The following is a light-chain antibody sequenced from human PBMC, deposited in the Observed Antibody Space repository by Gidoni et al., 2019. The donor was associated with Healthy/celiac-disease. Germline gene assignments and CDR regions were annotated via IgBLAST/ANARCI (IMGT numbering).Light chain of an antibody. CDR3: QQYGSSPYT. CDR1: QSVSSSY. J-gene: IGKJ2*01. Sequence: EIVLTQSPGTLSLSPGERATLSCRASQSVSSSYLAWYQQKPGQAPRLLIYGASSRATGIPDRFSGSGSGTDFTLTISRLEPEDFAVYYCQQYGSSPYTFGRXPSWRSN. V-gene: IGKV3-20*01. CDR2: GAS.